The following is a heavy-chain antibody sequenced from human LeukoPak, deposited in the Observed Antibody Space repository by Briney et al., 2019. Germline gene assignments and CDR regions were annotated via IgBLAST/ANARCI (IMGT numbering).Heavy chain of an antibody. V-gene: IGHV4-38-2*02. Sequence: SETLSLTCTVSGYSISSGYFCGSIRQTPGKGMEWIGSINHSGNTYYNPSLKSRVIISVDTSKNQFSLDLTSVTAADTAVYYCARDVVPGHFDYWGQGTLVTVSS. D-gene: IGHD6-6*01. CDR2: INHSGNT. CDR3: ARDVVPGHFDY. J-gene: IGHJ4*02. CDR1: GYSISSGYF.